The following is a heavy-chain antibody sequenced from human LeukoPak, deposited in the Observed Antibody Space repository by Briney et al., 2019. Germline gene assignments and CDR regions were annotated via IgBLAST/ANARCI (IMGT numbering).Heavy chain of an antibody. CDR3: ARGGASSLPFNV. Sequence: PETLSLTCTVSGDSISSHFWSWIRQPPGKGLDWIAYVSYSAYTNYNPSLISRVAISIDTSNNHFSLKLSSVTAADTAVYYCARGGASSLPFNVWGQGTLVTVSS. D-gene: IGHD3-16*01. CDR1: GDSISSHF. CDR2: VSYSAYT. V-gene: IGHV4-59*11. J-gene: IGHJ3*01.